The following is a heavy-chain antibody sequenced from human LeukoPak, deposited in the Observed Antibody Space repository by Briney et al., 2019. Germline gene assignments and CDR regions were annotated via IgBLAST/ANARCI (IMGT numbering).Heavy chain of an antibody. D-gene: IGHD4-23*01. CDR3: VRGGNSDSPEFDL. CDR1: GGSFSGYY. V-gene: IGHV4-34*01. Sequence: PSETLSLTCAVYGGSFSGYYWSWIRQPPGKGLEWIGEINHSGSTNYNPSLKSRVTISVDTSKNQFSLKLSSVTAADTAVYYCVRGGNSDSPEFDLWGQGTLVSVSS. J-gene: IGHJ5*02. CDR2: INHSGST.